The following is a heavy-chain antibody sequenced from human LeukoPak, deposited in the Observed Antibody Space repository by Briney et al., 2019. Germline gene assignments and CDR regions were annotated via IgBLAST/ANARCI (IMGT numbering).Heavy chain of an antibody. Sequence: PGGSLRLSCTASKFTFGNYAMSWVRQAPGKGLEWVSAISGSGDSTYYADSVKGRFTISRDISNNTLYLQMKSLRAEDTAVYYCAKDIHTIDALDIWGQGTMVTVSS. D-gene: IGHD3-3*01. CDR1: KFTFGNYA. V-gene: IGHV3-23*01. CDR2: ISGSGDST. J-gene: IGHJ3*02. CDR3: AKDIHTIDALDI.